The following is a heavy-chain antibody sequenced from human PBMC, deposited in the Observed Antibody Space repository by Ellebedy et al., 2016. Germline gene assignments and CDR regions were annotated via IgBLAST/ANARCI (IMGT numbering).Heavy chain of an antibody. J-gene: IGHJ4*02. CDR1: GYTFTSYG. D-gene: IGHD3-16*02. Sequence: ASVKVSCKASGYTFTSYGISWVRQAPGQGLEWMGWITAYNGNTNYAQKLQGRVTVTTDTSTSTAYMELRSMRSDDTAVYYCARDSRVTFGGLIVYFDFWGQGTLVTVSS. CDR3: ARDSRVTFGGLIVYFDF. CDR2: ITAYNGNT. V-gene: IGHV1-18*01.